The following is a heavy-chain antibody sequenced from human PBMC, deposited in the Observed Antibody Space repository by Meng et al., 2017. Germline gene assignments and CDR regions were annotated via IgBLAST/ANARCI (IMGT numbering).Heavy chain of an antibody. V-gene: IGHV1-2*06. J-gene: IGHJ4*02. Sequence: ASVKVSCKASGYTFTGYYMHWLRQAPGQGLEWMGRINPNSGGTNYAQKFQGRVTMTRDTSISTAYMELSRLRSDDTAVYYCAKTYSSSWYYFDYWGQGTLVTVSS. D-gene: IGHD6-13*01. CDR1: GYTFTGYY. CDR2: INPNSGGT. CDR3: AKTYSSSWYYFDY.